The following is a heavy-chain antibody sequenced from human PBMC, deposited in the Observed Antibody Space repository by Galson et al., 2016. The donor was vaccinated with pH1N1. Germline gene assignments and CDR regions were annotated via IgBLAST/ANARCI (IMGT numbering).Heavy chain of an antibody. J-gene: IGHJ4*02. D-gene: IGHD6-19*01. V-gene: IGHV3-33*01. CDR2: IWYDGSHE. Sequence: SLRLSCAVSGFTFSDYGMHWVRQAPGKGPEWVALIWYDGSHEQYVDSVKGRFIISRDNSKSTLYLQMNSLRAQDTAVYYCARWARGNGGWYYYVDYWGQGTLVTVSS. CDR3: ARWARGNGGWYYYVDY. CDR1: GFTFSDYG.